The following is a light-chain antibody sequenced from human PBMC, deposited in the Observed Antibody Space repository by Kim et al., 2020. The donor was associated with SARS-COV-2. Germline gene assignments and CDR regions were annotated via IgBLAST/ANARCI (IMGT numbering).Light chain of an antibody. J-gene: IGKJ2*01. Sequence: DIQMTQSPSSLSASVGDRVTITCQASQDISNYLNWYQQKPGKAPKLLIYDASNLETGVPSRFSGSGSGTDFTFTISSLQPEDIATYYCPQYDNLPPYTSGQGTKMEI. CDR1: QDISNY. V-gene: IGKV1-33*01. CDR2: DAS. CDR3: PQYDNLPPYT.